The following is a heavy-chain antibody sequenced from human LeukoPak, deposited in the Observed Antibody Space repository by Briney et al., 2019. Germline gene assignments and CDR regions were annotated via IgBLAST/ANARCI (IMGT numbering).Heavy chain of an antibody. V-gene: IGHV3-30*02. D-gene: IGHD6-13*01. Sequence: GGSLRLSCAASGFAFSTYGMHWVRQAPGKGLEWVAFIRSDGSIKYYADSVKGRFTISRDNSKNTLYLQMNSLRPEDTAVYWCAKTHSTSWGIFEYWGQGALVTVSSGEYWGQGALVTVSS. CDR1: GFAFSTYG. CDR3: AKTHSTSWGIFEYWGQGALVTVSSGEY. CDR2: IRSDGSIK. J-gene: IGHJ4*02.